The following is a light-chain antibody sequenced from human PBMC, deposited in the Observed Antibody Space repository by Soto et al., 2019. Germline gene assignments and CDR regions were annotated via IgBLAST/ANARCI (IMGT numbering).Light chain of an antibody. J-gene: IGKJ1*01. CDR1: QSISSW. CDR3: QQYNSYSWT. CDR2: DAS. Sequence: DIQMTQSPSTLSASVGDRVTITCRASQSISSWLAWYQQKPGKAPKLLIYDASSLESGVPSRFSGSGSATEFTLTISSLQPDDFATYYCQQYNSYSWTFDQGTKVEIK. V-gene: IGKV1-5*01.